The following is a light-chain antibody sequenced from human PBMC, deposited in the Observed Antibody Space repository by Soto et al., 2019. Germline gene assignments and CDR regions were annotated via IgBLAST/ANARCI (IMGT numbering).Light chain of an antibody. CDR3: SSHACKKNPFV. CDR1: SSDIAAYKE. J-gene: IGLJ1*01. CDR2: EVS. Sequence: QSALTQPPSASGSPGQSVTISCIGTSSDIAAYKEVSWYQQHPGKAPKLIIYEVSRRPSGVPDRFSGAKSGNTASLTVSGLQAEDEADYYCSSHACKKNPFVFGPGTKLTVL. V-gene: IGLV2-8*01.